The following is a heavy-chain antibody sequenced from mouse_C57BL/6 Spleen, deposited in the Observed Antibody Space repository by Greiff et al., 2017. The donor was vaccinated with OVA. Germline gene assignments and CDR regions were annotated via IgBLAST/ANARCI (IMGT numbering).Heavy chain of an antibody. D-gene: IGHD6-1*01. CDR3: ARDEGPLYAMDY. J-gene: IGHJ4*01. Sequence: QVQLQQSGPELVKPGASVKISCKASGYAFSSSWMNWVKQRPGKGLEWIGRIYPGDGDTNYNGKFKGKATLTADKSSSTAYMQLSSLTSEDSAVYFCARDEGPLYAMDYWGQGTSVTVSS. V-gene: IGHV1-82*01. CDR1: GYAFSSSW. CDR2: IYPGDGDT.